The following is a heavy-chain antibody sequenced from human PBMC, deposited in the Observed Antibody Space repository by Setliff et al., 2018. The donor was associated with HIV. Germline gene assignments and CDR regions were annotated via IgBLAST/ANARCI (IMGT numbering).Heavy chain of an antibody. J-gene: IGHJ4*02. Sequence: SETLSLTCSVSGDDINRDFWTWMRQPPGKGLEWIGSIHHSGTAYDNPSLKSRVTISVDPSKNQILLRLSSVTAADTAVYYCARLSGGMVPNYWGQATLVTVSS. V-gene: IGHV4-38-2*01. CDR3: ARLSGGMVPNY. CDR2: IHHSGTA. D-gene: IGHD3-10*01. CDR1: GDDINRDF.